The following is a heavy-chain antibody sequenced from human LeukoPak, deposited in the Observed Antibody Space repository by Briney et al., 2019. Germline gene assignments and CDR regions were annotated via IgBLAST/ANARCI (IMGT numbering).Heavy chain of an antibody. J-gene: IGHJ4*02. V-gene: IGHV3-23*01. CDR1: GFTFSSYS. D-gene: IGHD6-6*01. CDR3: AKDLIAARPFYFDY. Sequence: PGGSLRLSCAASGFTFSSYSMNWVRQAPGKGLEWVSAISGSGGSTYYADSVKGRFTISRDNSKNTLYLQMNSLRAEDTAVYYCAKDLIAARPFYFDYWGQGTLVTVSS. CDR2: ISGSGGST.